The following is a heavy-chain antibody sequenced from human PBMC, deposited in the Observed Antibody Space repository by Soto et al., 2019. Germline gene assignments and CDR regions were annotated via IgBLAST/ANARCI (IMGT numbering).Heavy chain of an antibody. Sequence: QVQLVQSGAEVKKPGASVKVSCKASGYTFTGYYMHWVRQAPGQGLEWMGWINPNSGGTNYAQKFEGRVTMPRDTSISTAYMDLSRLRSDETAVYYCARDCIAVAGTFYWVQGTLVTVSS. CDR2: INPNSGGT. CDR3: ARDCIAVAGTFY. J-gene: IGHJ4*02. V-gene: IGHV1-2*02. D-gene: IGHD6-19*01. CDR1: GYTFTGYY.